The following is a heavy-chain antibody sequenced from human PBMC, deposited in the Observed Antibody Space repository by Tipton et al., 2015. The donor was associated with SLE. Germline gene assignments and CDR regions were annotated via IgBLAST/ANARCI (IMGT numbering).Heavy chain of an antibody. D-gene: IGHD3-10*02. CDR2: ISDTGSTR. CDR3: ARVVAYVIDY. CDR1: RFTFSKSD. J-gene: IGHJ4*02. Sequence: GSLRLSCAASRFTFSKSDMNWVRQAPGKGLEWISYISDTGSTRFYADSVKGRFTISRDNAKSSLYLQMNSLTAEDTAVYYCARVVAYVIDYWGQGTVVTVSA. V-gene: IGHV3-48*03.